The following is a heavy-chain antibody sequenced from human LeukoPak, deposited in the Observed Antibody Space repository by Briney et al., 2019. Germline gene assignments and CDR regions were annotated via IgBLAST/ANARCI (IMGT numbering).Heavy chain of an antibody. CDR1: GYTFTGYY. CDR3: ARGPHPYGSGSYNYYYYYMDV. D-gene: IGHD3-10*01. CDR2: INPNSGGT. J-gene: IGHJ6*03. V-gene: IGHV1-2*02. Sequence: ASVRVSCKASGYTFTGYYMHWVRQAPGQGLEWMGWINPNSGGTNYAQKFQGRVTMTRDTSISTAYMELSRLRSDDTAVYYCARGPHPYGSGSYNYYYYYMDVWGKGTTVTVSS.